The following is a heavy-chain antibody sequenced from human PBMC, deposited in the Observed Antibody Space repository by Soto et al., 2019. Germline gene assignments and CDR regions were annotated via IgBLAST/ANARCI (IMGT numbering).Heavy chain of an antibody. CDR3: ARGNYHLFTIAVAGTFLDY. CDR1: GGSFSGYY. V-gene: IGHV4-34*01. J-gene: IGHJ4*02. Sequence: SETLSLTCAVYGGSFSGYYWSWIRQPPGKGLEWIGEINHSGSTNYNPSLKSRVTISVDTSKNQFSLKLSSVTAADTAVYYCARGNYHLFTIAVAGTFLDYWGQGTLVTVSS. CDR2: INHSGST. D-gene: IGHD6-19*01.